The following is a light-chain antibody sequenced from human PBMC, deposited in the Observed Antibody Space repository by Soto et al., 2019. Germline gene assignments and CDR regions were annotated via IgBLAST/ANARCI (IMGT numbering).Light chain of an antibody. J-gene: IGLJ1*01. V-gene: IGLV2-14*03. CDR1: SSDLGGYNF. CDR2: DVG. Sequence: QSALTQPASVSGSPGQSVTISCTGTSSDLGGYNFVSWYQHHPGKAPKLMIYDVGNRPPGVSVRFSGSKSGNTASLTISGLQAEDEADYYCSSYSSSSSVFGTGTKLTVL. CDR3: SSYSSSSSV.